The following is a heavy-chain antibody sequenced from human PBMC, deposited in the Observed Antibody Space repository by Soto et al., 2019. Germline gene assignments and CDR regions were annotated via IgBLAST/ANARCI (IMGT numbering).Heavy chain of an antibody. J-gene: IGHJ4*02. Sequence: QVQLVQSGAEVKKPGASVTVSCKASGYTFTSYGISWVRQAPGHGLEWMGWISAHSGNTHYAQKVQGRVTVTTDTSTSTAYMELRSLRSDDTDVYYCARVRDFWSGHPFDYWGQGAMVTVSS. CDR2: ISAHSGNT. CDR3: ARVRDFWSGHPFDY. D-gene: IGHD3-3*01. CDR1: GYTFTSYG. V-gene: IGHV1-18*01.